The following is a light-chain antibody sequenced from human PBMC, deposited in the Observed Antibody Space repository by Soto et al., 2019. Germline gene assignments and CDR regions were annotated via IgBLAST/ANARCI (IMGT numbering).Light chain of an antibody. J-gene: IGLJ1*01. CDR1: DSNIGRNF. CDR3: QSYDSTLSARYV. V-gene: IGLV1-40*01. CDR2: GNT. Sequence: QSAVSQPPSASATPGQRVTISCSGSDSNIGRNFVYWYQQLAGTAPKLLIVGNTIRPSGVPDRFSASTSGTSASLAITGLQAEDEGDYYCQSYDSTLSARYVFGTGTKLTVL.